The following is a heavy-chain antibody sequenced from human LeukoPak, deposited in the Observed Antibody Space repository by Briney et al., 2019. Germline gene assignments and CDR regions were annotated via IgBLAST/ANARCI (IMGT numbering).Heavy chain of an antibody. V-gene: IGHV1-2*02. Sequence: VASVKVSCKASGYTFTGYYMHWVRQAPGQGLEWMGWINPNSGGTNYAQKFQGRVTMTRDTSISTAYMELTSLRSDGTAVYYCARGDLVRGYYYMDVWGKGTTVTVSS. CDR1: GYTFTGYY. D-gene: IGHD6-6*01. CDR2: INPNSGGT. J-gene: IGHJ6*03. CDR3: ARGDLVRGYYYMDV.